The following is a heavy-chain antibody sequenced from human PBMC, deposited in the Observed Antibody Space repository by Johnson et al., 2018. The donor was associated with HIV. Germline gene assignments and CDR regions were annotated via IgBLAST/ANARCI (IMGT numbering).Heavy chain of an antibody. CDR1: GFTFDDYT. Sequence: QLVESGGVAVQPGGSLRLSCAASGFTFDDYTMHWVRQAPGKGLEWVSLLSWDGGSTYYADSVKGRFTIYRDNSKNSLYLQMNSLRTEDTALYYCAKDASGGYSRAQSISDAFDIWGQGTMVTVSS. V-gene: IGHV3-43*01. CDR2: LSWDGGST. D-gene: IGHD1-26*01. CDR3: AKDASGGYSRAQSISDAFDI. J-gene: IGHJ3*02.